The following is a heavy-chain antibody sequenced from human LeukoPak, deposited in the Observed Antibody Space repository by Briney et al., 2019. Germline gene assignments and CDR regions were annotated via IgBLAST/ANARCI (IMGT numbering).Heavy chain of an antibody. CDR1: GFTFSHYH. D-gene: IGHD3-16*01. V-gene: IGHV3-21*01. J-gene: IGHJ4*02. CDR3: GRAFPPIRTSSAGDL. CDR2: INYLSCYV. Sequence: GGSLTLSCSASGFTFSHYHMNWVRQAPGKGLEWVSSINYLSCYVYYVHSLKGRFSISRDNHKHSLYLQMNNQGAEHTAIYFCGRAFPPIRTSSAGDLWGQGSLVTVSS.